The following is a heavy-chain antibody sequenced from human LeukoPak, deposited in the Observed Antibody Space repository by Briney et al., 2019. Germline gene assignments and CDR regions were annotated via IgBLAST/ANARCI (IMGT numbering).Heavy chain of an antibody. CDR2: IMQDGSEK. CDR1: GFTLSYYW. Sequence: PGGSLRLSCAASGFTLSYYWMTWVRRAPGKGLEWVANIMQDGSEKYYVDFVKGRFTISRDNAKNSLYLQMNSLRAEDTAVYYCARHSAGYTTFFDYWGQGTLVTVSS. CDR3: ARHSAGYTTFFDY. D-gene: IGHD5-24*01. V-gene: IGHV3-7*04. J-gene: IGHJ4*02.